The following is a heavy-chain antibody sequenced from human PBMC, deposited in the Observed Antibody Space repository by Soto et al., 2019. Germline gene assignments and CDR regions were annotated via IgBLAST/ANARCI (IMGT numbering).Heavy chain of an antibody. J-gene: IGHJ6*02. CDR1: GGTFSSYA. Sequence: ASVKVSCKASGGTFSSYAISWVRQAPGQGLEWTGGIIPIFGTANYAQKFQGRVTITADESTSTAYMELSSLRSEDTAVYYCARRDVNYDFWSGYYRRGWYYYYGMDVWGQGTTVTVSS. V-gene: IGHV1-69*13. CDR2: IIPIFGTA. D-gene: IGHD3-3*01. CDR3: ARRDVNYDFWSGYYRRGWYYYYGMDV.